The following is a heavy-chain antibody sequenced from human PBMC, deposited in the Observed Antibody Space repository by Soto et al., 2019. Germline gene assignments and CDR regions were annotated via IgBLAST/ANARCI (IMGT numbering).Heavy chain of an antibody. CDR3: ARDLSVGLVDY. V-gene: IGHV1-18*01. CDR2: ISAYNGNT. CDR1: GYTFTSYG. J-gene: IGHJ4*02. D-gene: IGHD6-19*01. Sequence: QVQLVQSGAEVKKPGASVKVSCKASGYTFTSYGISWVRQAPGQGLEWMGWISAYNGNTKYAQKLQGRVTMTTDTSTSTADMELMSLRSADKAVYYCARDLSVGLVDYWGQGSLVTVSS.